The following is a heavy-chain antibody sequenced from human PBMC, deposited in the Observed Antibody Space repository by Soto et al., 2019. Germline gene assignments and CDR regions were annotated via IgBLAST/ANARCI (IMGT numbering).Heavy chain of an antibody. J-gene: IGHJ5*02. V-gene: IGHV1-8*02. D-gene: IGHD2-15*01. CDR2: MNPNSGET. CDR3: ARVAVAARPRWYNWFDP. CDR1: GYTFSDYD. Sequence: QEQLVQSGAEVKKPGASVKVSCKTSGYTFSDYDINWVRQATGQGLEWIGWMNPNSGETGYAQKFQGRVTMTRSVPLTTANLELSSLRSEDTAVYYCARVAVAARPRWYNWFDPWGQGTLVTVSS.